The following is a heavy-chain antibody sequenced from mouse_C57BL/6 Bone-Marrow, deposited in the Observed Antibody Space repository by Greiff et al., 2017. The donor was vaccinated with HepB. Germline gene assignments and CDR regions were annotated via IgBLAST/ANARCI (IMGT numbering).Heavy chain of an antibody. V-gene: IGHV12-3*01. D-gene: IGHD3-2*02. CDR2: ITHSGET. CDR3: AGGGQLRPNPFYYYAMDY. J-gene: IGHJ4*01. CDR1: GFPITSGYY. Sequence: QVQLQQSGPGLVKPSQSLFLTCSITGFPITSGYYWIWIRQSPGKPLEWMGYITHSGETFYNPSLQSPISITRETSKNQFFLQLNSVTTEDTAMYYCAGGGQLRPNPFYYYAMDYWGQGTSVTVSS.